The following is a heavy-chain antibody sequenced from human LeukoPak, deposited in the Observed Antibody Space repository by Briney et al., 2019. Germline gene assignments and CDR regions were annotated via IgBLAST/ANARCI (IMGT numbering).Heavy chain of an antibody. Sequence: SQTLSLTCAISGDSVSTNSAAWNWIRQSPSRGLEWLGRTYYRSKWYHDYAVSVKSRITINPDTSKNQFSLQLNSVTPEDTAVYFRAKEPHHTFDYWGQGTLVTVSS. V-gene: IGHV6-1*01. CDR3: AKEPHHTFDY. CDR1: GDSVSTNSAA. J-gene: IGHJ4*02. CDR2: TYYRSKWYH.